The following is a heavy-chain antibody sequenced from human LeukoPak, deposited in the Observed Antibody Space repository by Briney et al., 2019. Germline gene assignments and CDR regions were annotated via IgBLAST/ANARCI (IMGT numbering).Heavy chain of an antibody. CDR2: IYHIGST. V-gene: IGHV4-4*02. J-gene: IGHJ4*02. Sequence: PSGTLSLTCAVSGGSISSSNWWSWVRKPPGKGLEWIGEIYHIGSTNYNPSLKSRVTISVDTSKNQFSLKLSSVTAADTAVYYCARHRRRGYSYGYSRDYFDYWGQGTLVTVSS. CDR1: GGSISSSNW. CDR3: ARHRRRGYSYGYSRDYFDY. D-gene: IGHD5-18*01.